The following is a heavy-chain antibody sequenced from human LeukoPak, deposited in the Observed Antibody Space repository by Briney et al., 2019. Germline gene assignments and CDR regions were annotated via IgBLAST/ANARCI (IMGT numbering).Heavy chain of an antibody. Sequence: SVKVSCKASGGTFSSYAISWVRQAPGQGLEWMGGIIPIFGTANYAQKFQGRVTITADKSTSTAYMELSSLRSEDTAVYYCASGPKWELRIEYWGQGTLVTVSS. D-gene: IGHD1-26*01. CDR1: GGTFSSYA. CDR2: IIPIFGTA. CDR3: ASGPKWELRIEY. V-gene: IGHV1-69*06. J-gene: IGHJ4*02.